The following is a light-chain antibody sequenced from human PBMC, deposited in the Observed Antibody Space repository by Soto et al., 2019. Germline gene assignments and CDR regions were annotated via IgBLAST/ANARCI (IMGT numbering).Light chain of an antibody. V-gene: IGKV1-5*01. J-gene: IGKJ4*01. CDR1: QSVRSW. CDR3: QQYDNYPLT. CDR2: DAS. Sequence: DSQMIHTTDTLSASVGDRVTITCRASQSVRSWLAWYQQKPGTAPKLLIFDASRLESGVPSRFSGSASGTEFTLTISSLQPDDFATYYCQQYDNYPLTFGGGTKVDIK.